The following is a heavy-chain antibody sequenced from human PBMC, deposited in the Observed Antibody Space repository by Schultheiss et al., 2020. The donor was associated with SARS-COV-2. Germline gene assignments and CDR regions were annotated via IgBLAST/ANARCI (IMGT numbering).Heavy chain of an antibody. CDR2: IWYDGSNK. D-gene: IGHD3-10*01. Sequence: GGSLRLSCTASGFTFGDYAMSWFRQAPGKGLEWVAVIWYDGSNKYYADSVKGRFTISRDNSKNTLYLQMNSLRAEDTAVYYCARDAYYYGSGSSGGMDVWGQGTTVTVSS. J-gene: IGHJ6*02. V-gene: IGHV3-33*01. CDR1: GFTFGDYA. CDR3: ARDAYYYGSGSSGGMDV.